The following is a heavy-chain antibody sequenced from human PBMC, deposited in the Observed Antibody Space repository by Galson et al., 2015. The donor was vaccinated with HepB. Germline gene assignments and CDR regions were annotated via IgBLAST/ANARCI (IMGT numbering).Heavy chain of an antibody. CDR1: GFTFSSYW. CDR2: IDSDGSGT. J-gene: IGHJ4*02. D-gene: IGHD5-18*01. Sequence: SLRLSCATSGFTFSSYWMHWVRQVPGKGLEWVARIDSDGSGTAYADSVKGRFTISRDNAKNTLFLQMNSLRVEDTSLYYCARVSHGYTYAPLGLWGQGTLVTVSS. CDR3: ARVSHGYTYAPLGL. V-gene: IGHV3-74*03.